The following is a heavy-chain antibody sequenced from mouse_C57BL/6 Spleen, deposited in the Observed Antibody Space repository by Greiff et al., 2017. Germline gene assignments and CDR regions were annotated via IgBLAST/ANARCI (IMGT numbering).Heavy chain of an antibody. CDR3: ARGYYGHAMDY. CDR2: ISSGSSTI. D-gene: IGHD1-2*01. CDR1: GFTFSDYG. J-gene: IGHJ4*01. V-gene: IGHV5-17*01. Sequence: EVKLVESGGGLVKPGGSLKLSCAASGFTFSDYGMHWVRQAPEKGLEWVAYISSGSSTIYYADTVKGRFTISRDNAKNTLFLQMTSLRSEDTAMYYCARGYYGHAMDYWGQGTSVTVSS.